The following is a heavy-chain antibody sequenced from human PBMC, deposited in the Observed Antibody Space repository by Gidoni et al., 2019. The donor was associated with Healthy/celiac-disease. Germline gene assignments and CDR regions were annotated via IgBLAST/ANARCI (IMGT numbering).Heavy chain of an antibody. J-gene: IGHJ4*02. Sequence: QVTLRESGPALVKHTQNLTLTCTFSGFSLSTSGMCVSWIRQPPGKALEWLARIDWDDDKYYSTSLKTRLTISKDTSKNQVVLTMTNMDPVDTATYYCARTQLIAARPGPPPIDYWGQGTLVTVSS. CDR1: GFSLSTSGMC. D-gene: IGHD6-6*01. CDR3: ARTQLIAARPGPPPIDY. CDR2: IDWDDDK. V-gene: IGHV2-70*15.